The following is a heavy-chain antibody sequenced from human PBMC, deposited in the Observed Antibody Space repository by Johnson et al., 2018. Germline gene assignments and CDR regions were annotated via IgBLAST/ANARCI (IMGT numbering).Heavy chain of an antibody. Sequence: QVQLVQSGAEVKKPGASVKVSCKASGYTFTSYDINWVRQATGQGLEWMGWMNPNSGNTGYAQKFQGRVTMTRNTSISTAYMERSSRRSEDTAVYYWARSLGDEDYYGMDVWSQGTTVTVS. CDR2: MNPNSGNT. CDR1: GYTFTSYD. J-gene: IGHJ6*02. D-gene: IGHD3-16*01. CDR3: ARSLGDEDYYGMDV. V-gene: IGHV1-8*01.